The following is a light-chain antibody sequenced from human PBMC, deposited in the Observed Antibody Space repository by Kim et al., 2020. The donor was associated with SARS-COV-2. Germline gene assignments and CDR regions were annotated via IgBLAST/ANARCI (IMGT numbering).Light chain of an antibody. J-gene: IGLJ2*01. CDR3: QVWDSRHVV. V-gene: IGLV3-9*01. CDR2: RDS. Sequence: SYELTQPLSVSVALGQTARITCEGDNIENKNVHWYQQKPGQTPILVIYRDSNRPSEIPERFSGSNSGNTATLTISRAQAGDEADYYCQVWDSRHVVFGGGTKLTVL. CDR1: NIENKN.